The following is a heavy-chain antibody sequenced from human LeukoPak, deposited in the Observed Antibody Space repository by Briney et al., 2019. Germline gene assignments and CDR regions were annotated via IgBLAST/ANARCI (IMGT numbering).Heavy chain of an antibody. D-gene: IGHD1-26*01. CDR2: IYSGGST. V-gene: IGHV3-53*01. J-gene: IGHJ3*02. CDR1: GFTVSSNY. Sequence: TGGSLRLSCAASGFTVSSNYMSWVRQAPGKGLEWVSVIYSGGSTYYADSVKGRFTISRDNSKNTLYLQMNSLRAEDTAVYYCVGSGSYSAFDIWGQGTMVTVSS. CDR3: VGSGSYSAFDI.